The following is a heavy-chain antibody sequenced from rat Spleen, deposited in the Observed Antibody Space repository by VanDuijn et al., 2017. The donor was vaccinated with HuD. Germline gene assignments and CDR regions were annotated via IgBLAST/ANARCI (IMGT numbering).Heavy chain of an antibody. V-gene: IGHV5-20*01. Sequence: EVQLVESDGGLVQPGRSLKLSCAASGFIFSDHYVAWVRQAPTKGLEWVASISYDGGGTYYRDSVTGRFTISRDNAKTTLSPQMDSLNSEDTATYYCARETGYNSYFDYWGQGVMVTVSS. J-gene: IGHJ2*01. D-gene: IGHD1-4*01. CDR3: ARETGYNSYFDY. CDR2: ISYDGGGT. CDR1: GFIFSDHY.